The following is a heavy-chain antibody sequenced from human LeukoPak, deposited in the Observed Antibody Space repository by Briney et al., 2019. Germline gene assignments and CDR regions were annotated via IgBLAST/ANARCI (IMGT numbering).Heavy chain of an antibody. CDR2: INHSGST. CDR3: TRDRSALDT. CDR1: GGSINSYY. V-gene: IGHV4-59*01. J-gene: IGHJ3*02. Sequence: SETLSLTCTVSGGSINSYYWSWIRQPPGKGLEWIGEINHSGSTNYNPSLKSRVTISGDTSKNQFSLKLSSVTAADTAVYYCTRDRSALDTWGQGTMVTVSS.